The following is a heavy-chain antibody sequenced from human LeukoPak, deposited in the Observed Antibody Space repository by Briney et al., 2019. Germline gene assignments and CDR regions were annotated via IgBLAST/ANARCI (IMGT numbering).Heavy chain of an antibody. J-gene: IGHJ5*02. Sequence: ASVKVSCKASGYTFTTYHMHWVRQAPAQGLEWMGMINTRDGNTNYAQKFQGRVTMTRDTSTSTVYMELSSLRSEDTAVYYCATERGGGTWFDPWGRGTLVTVSS. V-gene: IGHV1-46*01. CDR2: INTRDGNT. D-gene: IGHD2-15*01. CDR3: ATERGGGTWFDP. CDR1: GYTFTTYH.